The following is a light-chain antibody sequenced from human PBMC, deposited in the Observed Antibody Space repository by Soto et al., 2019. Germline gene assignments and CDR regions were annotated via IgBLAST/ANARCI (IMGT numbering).Light chain of an antibody. CDR2: AAS. Sequence: DIQMTQSPSSLSVSVGDRVTITCRASQSIGGFLNWYQQKLGKAPKLLIYAASSLQSGVPSRFSGSGSETDFTLTISSLQPEDFATYSCQQSYSTTWTFGQGTKVDIK. CDR1: QSIGGF. J-gene: IGKJ1*01. V-gene: IGKV1-39*01. CDR3: QQSYSTTWT.